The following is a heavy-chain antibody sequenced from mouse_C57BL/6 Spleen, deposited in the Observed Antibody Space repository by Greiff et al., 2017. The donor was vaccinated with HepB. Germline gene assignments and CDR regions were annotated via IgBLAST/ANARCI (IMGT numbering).Heavy chain of an antibody. Sequence: EVKLMESGPGLVKPSQSLSLTCSVTGYSITSGYYWNWIRQFPGNKLEWMGYISYDGSNNYNPSLKNRISITRDTSKNQFFLKLNSVTTEDTATYYCARVEGYDGSYYFDYWGQGTTLTVSS. CDR2: ISYDGSN. V-gene: IGHV3-6*01. J-gene: IGHJ2*01. CDR3: ARVEGYDGSYYFDY. D-gene: IGHD3-2*02. CDR1: GYSITSGYY.